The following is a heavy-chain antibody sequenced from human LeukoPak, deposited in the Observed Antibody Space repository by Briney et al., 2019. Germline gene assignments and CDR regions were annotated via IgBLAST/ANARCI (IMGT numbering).Heavy chain of an antibody. J-gene: IGHJ6*03. V-gene: IGHV1-8*03. CDR2: MNPNSGNT. CDR1: GYTFTSYD. D-gene: IGHD2-2*01. Sequence: ASVKVSCKASGYTFTSYDINWVRQATGRGLEWMGWMNPNSGNTGYAQKFQGRVTITRNTSISTAYMELSSLRSEDTAVYYCARVSVVAADAPVYYYYYMDVWGKGTTVTVSS. CDR3: ARVSVVAADAPVYYYYYMDV.